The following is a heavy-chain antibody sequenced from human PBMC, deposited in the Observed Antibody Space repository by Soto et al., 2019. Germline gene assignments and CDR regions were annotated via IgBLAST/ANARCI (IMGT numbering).Heavy chain of an antibody. Sequence: QPGGSLRLSCVASGSSSDPFTMHWVRELPGKGLEWVAGLSWDRSTVAYADSVQGRFTISRDHAKNSVDLLMDGLRPDDTALYFCAVSSPDIVVLPSSIYFTSWGPGTQVTVSS. CDR2: LSWDRSTV. CDR1: GSSSDPFT. J-gene: IGHJ4*02. V-gene: IGHV3-9*02. CDR3: AVSSPDIVVLPSSIYFTS. D-gene: IGHD2-15*01.